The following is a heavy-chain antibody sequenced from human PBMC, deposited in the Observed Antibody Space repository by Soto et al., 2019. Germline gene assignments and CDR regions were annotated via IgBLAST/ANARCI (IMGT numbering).Heavy chain of an antibody. D-gene: IGHD4-17*01. V-gene: IGHV4-30-4*01. Sequence: QVQLQGPGQGLLKPHQPLSLPCLFPGAPIGGVDYYWVGIGQPPGRALEWIGYIYYSGSTYYNPSLKSRVTISVDTSKNQFSLKLSSVTAADTAVYYCARGRYGDYSWFDPWGQGTLVTVSS. CDR2: IYYSGST. CDR3: ARGRYGDYSWFDP. J-gene: IGHJ5*02. CDR1: GAPIGGVDYY.